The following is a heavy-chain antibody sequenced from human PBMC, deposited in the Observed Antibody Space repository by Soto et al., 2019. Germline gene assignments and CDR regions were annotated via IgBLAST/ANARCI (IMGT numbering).Heavy chain of an antibody. J-gene: IGHJ5*02. D-gene: IGHD1-26*01. CDR2: IYYSGST. CDR3: ARMLVQAEKKHTWFEQ. CDR1: GFASVRIVDD. Sequence: PSDTLALACAGSGFASVRIVDDWCWIRQPPGKWLEWIGSIYYSGSTYYNPSLKSRVTISVDKSKNQFSLRLNSMTAADTAVYYCARMLVQAEKKHTWFEQWGKGNLV. V-gene: IGHV4-38-2*01.